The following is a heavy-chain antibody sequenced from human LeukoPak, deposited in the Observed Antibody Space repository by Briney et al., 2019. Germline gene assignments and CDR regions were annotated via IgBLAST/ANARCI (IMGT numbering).Heavy chain of an antibody. J-gene: IGHJ6*02. CDR1: GGSFSGYY. CDR2: INHSGST. V-gene: IGHV4-34*01. D-gene: IGHD3-10*01. Sequence: PSETLSLTCAVYGGSFSGYYWSWIRQPPGKGLEWIGEINHSGSTNYNPSLKSRVTISVDTSKNQFSLKLSSVTAADTAVYYCARLMGFLSPAVLWFGDDYYGMDVWGQGTTVTVSS. CDR3: ARLMGFLSPAVLWFGDDYYGMDV.